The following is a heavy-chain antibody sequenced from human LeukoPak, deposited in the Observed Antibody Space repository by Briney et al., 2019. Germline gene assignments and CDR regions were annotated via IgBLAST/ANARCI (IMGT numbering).Heavy chain of an antibody. Sequence: PGGSLRLSCAASGFTFSSYAMHWVRQAPGKGLEWVAVISYDGSNKYYADSVKGRFTISRDNSKNTLYLQMNSLRAEDTAVYYCARDRCYYDSSGYCNFDYWGQGTLVTVSS. CDR3: ARDRCYYDSSGYCNFDY. J-gene: IGHJ4*02. CDR1: GFTFSSYA. V-gene: IGHV3-30-3*01. CDR2: ISYDGSNK. D-gene: IGHD3-22*01.